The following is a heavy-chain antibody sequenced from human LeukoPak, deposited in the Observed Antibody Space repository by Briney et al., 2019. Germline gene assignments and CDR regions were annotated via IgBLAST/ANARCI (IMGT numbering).Heavy chain of an antibody. CDR3: ARRDYGGKHFDY. V-gene: IGHV5-51*01. CDR1: GYSFSSYW. Sequence: GESLKISCKGSGYSFSSYWIAWARQMPGKGLEWRGIIYPGDSDTTYSPSFQGEVTISADKSINTAYLHRSSLTASDTAMYYCARRDYGGKHFDYWGQGTLVTVSS. D-gene: IGHD4-23*01. CDR2: IYPGDSDT. J-gene: IGHJ4*02.